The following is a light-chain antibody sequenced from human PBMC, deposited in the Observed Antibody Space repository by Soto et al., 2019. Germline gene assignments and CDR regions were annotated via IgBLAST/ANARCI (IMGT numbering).Light chain of an antibody. Sequence: DIQMTQSPSFLFASVGDRVTITCWASQSISTYLNWYQQKPGKAPKLLIYGASTLQSAVPSRFTGSGSETDFTLTISSLQPEDFATYHCQQTYSTPWTFGQGTKVDIK. CDR3: QQTYSTPWT. CDR1: QSISTY. CDR2: GAS. V-gene: IGKV1-39*01. J-gene: IGKJ1*01.